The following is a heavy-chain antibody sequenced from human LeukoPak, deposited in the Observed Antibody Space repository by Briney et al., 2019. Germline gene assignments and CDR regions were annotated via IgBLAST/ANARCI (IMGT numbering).Heavy chain of an antibody. Sequence: PGGSLRLSCAASGFTFSTYAMSWVRQAPGKGLEWVSAISGSGGSTYYADSVKGRFTISRDNSKNTLYLQMNSLRAEDTAVYYCAKDGYGSGSYDPLGYWGQGTLVTVSS. CDR3: AKDGYGSGSYDPLGY. V-gene: IGHV3-23*01. J-gene: IGHJ4*02. D-gene: IGHD3-10*01. CDR1: GFTFSTYA. CDR2: ISGSGGST.